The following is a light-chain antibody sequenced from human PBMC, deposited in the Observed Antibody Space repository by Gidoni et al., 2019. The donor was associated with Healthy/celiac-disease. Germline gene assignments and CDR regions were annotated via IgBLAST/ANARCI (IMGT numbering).Light chain of an antibody. V-gene: IGKV1-5*03. Sequence: DIQMTQSPSTLSASAGDRVTITCRASQSISSWLAWYQQKPGKAPKALIYKASSLESGVPSRFSGSGSGTEFTLTISSLQPDDFATYYCQQYNSYPYTFGQGTKLEIK. J-gene: IGKJ2*01. CDR2: KAS. CDR1: QSISSW. CDR3: QQYNSYPYT.